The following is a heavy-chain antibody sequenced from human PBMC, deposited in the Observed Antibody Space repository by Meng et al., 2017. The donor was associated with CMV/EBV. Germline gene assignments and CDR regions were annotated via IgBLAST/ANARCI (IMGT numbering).Heavy chain of an antibody. D-gene: IGHD3-10*01. J-gene: IGHJ5*02. V-gene: IGHV3-74*01. CDR2: INSDGSST. CDR1: GFTFSSYW. CDR3: ARGGANMVRGLLDWFDP. Sequence: LKISCAASGFTFSSYWMHWVRQAPGKGLVWVSRINSDGSSTSYADSVKGRFTISRDNAKNTLYLQMNSLRAEDTAVYYCARGGANMVRGLLDWFDPWGQGTLVTVSS.